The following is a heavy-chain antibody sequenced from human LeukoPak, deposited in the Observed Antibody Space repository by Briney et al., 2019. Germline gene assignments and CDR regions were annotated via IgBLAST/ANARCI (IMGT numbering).Heavy chain of an antibody. CDR3: ARRRYDWAPFDY. CDR1: GGSISSSSYC. D-gene: IGHD1-1*01. CDR2: IYYSGST. J-gene: IGHJ4*02. Sequence: KPSETLSLTCTVSGGSISSSSYCWGWIRQPPGKGLEWIGSIYYSGSTNYNPSLKSRVTISVDTSKNQFSLKLSSVTAADTAVYYCARRRYDWAPFDYWGQGTLVTVSS. V-gene: IGHV4-39*07.